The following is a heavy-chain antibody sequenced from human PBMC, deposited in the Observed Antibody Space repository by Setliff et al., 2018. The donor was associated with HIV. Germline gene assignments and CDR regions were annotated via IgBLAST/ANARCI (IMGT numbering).Heavy chain of an antibody. CDR2: INPSGGRT. CDR3: ARCYYESSGPTDAFDI. Sequence: ASVKVSCKASGYTFTNYYIHWVRQAPGQGLERMGLINPSGGRTSYAQKFQGRLTMTRDTSRSTVYMELSSLRSEDTAVYYCARCYYESSGPTDAFDIWGQGTVVTVSS. CDR1: GYTFTNYY. V-gene: IGHV1-46*01. D-gene: IGHD3-22*01. J-gene: IGHJ3*02.